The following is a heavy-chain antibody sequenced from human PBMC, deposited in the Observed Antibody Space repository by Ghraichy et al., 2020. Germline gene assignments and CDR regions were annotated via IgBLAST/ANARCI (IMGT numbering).Heavy chain of an antibody. J-gene: IGHJ3*02. CDR3: ARTTVTPEFLDAFDI. CDR2: INHSGRT. V-gene: IGHV4-34*01. CDR1: GGSLSGYY. Sequence: SETLSLTCAVYGGSLSGYYWSWIRQPPGKGLEWIGEINHSGRTNYNPSLKSRVTFSVDTSKNQLSLKLTSVTAADTAVYYCARTTVTPEFLDAFDIWGQGTMVTVSS. D-gene: IGHD4-17*01.